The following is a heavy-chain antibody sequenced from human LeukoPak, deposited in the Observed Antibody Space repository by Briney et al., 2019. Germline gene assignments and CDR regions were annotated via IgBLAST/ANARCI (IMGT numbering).Heavy chain of an antibody. CDR1: GGSFSGYY. CDR3: ARGACSSTSCYGLDI. Sequence: SETLSLTCAVYGGSFSGYYWSWIRQPPGNGLERIGEINHSGSTNYNPSLKSRVTISVDTSKNQFSLKLSSVTAADTAVYYCARGACSSTSCYGLDIWGQGTMVTVSS. V-gene: IGHV4-34*01. J-gene: IGHJ3*02. CDR2: INHSGST. D-gene: IGHD2-2*01.